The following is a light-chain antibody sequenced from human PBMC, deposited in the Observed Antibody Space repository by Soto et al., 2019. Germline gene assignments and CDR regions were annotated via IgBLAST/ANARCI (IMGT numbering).Light chain of an antibody. CDR2: DAF. CDR3: QQRSNWPRIT. CDR1: QSVSSY. J-gene: IGKJ5*01. V-gene: IGKV3-11*01. Sequence: EIVLTQSPATLSLSPGERATLAYRASQSVSSYLAWYQQKPGQAPRLLIYDAFNRATGIPARFSGSGSGTDFTLTISSLEPEDFAVYYCQQRSNWPRITFGQGTRLEIK.